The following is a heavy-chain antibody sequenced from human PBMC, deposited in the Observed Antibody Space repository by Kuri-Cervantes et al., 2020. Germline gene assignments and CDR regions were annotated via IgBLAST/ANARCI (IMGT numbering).Heavy chain of an antibody. J-gene: IGHJ5*02. V-gene: IGHV4-39*07. CDR1: GGSISSSSYY. CDR3: ARGVMQQRNWFDP. D-gene: IGHD6-13*01. Sequence: GSLRLSCTVSGGSISSSSYYWGWIRQPPGKGLEWIGSIYYSGSTNYNPSLKSRVTISVDTSKNQFSLKLSSVTAADTAVYYCARGVMQQRNWFDPWGQGTLVTVSS. CDR2: IYYSGST.